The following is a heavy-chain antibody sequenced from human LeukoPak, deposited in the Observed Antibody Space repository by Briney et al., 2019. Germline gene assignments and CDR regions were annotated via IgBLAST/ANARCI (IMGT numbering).Heavy chain of an antibody. CDR1: GFTFSSYA. V-gene: IGHV3-23*01. J-gene: IGHJ4*02. D-gene: IGHD3-10*01. CDR3: AKPGDRYYFDY. CDR2: ISGSGGST. Sequence: GGSLRLSCAASGFTFSSYAMSWVRQAPGKGLEWVSAISGSGGSTYYADSVKGRFAISRDNSKTTLYLQMNSLRAEDTAVYYCAKPGDRYYFDYWGQGTLVTVSS.